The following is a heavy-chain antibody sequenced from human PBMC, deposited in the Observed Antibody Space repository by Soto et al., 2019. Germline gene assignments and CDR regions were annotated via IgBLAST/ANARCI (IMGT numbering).Heavy chain of an antibody. D-gene: IGHD6-6*01. CDR1: GYSFTNYW. V-gene: IGHV5-10-1*01. CDR2: IDPSDSYT. CDR3: ARHSGPYSSSSLVAY. J-gene: IGHJ4*02. Sequence: GESLKISCKGSGYSFTNYWITWVRQMPGKGLEWMGRIDPSDSYTTYSPSFQGHVTLSADKSISTAYLQWSSLKASDTAIYYCARHSGPYSSSSLVAYWGQGTVDTVSS.